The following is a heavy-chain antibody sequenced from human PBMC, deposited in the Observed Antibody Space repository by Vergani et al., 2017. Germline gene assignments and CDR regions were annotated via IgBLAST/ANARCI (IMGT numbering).Heavy chain of an antibody. J-gene: IGHJ5*02. D-gene: IGHD3-3*01. CDR2: MNGDGDTI. CDR1: GFTFNVYW. CDR3: ARARKFRFGVVWENWFDP. Sequence: EVELVESGGGLVQPGGSLRLSCAASGFTFNVYWMHWARHVPGKGLVWVSGMNGDGDTISYADSVKGRFTISRDNAKNTLFLQMNSLRAEDTAVYYCARARKFRFGVVWENWFDPWGQGTLVTVSS. V-gene: IGHV3-74*01.